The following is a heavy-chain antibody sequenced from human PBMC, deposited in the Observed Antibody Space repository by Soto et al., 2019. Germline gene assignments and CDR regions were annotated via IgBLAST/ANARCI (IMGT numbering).Heavy chain of an antibody. D-gene: IGHD1-7*01. CDR1: GFSLSTSGVG. CDR3: AHRRIAGTSNWFDP. J-gene: IGHJ5*02. CDR2: IYWDDVQ. Sequence: QITLKESGPTLVKPTQTLTLTCTFSGFSLSTSGVGVGWIRQPPGKALEWLALIYWDDVQRYSPSLKSRLSITKDTSKNQVVLTMTTMDPVDTATYYCAHRRIAGTSNWFDPWGQGTLVTVSS. V-gene: IGHV2-5*02.